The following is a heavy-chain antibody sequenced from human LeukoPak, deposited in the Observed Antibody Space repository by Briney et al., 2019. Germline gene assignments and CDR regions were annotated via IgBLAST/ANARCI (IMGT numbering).Heavy chain of an antibody. CDR1: GGSISSYY. D-gene: IGHD6-19*01. CDR2: IYYSGST. V-gene: IGHV4-59*01. Sequence: SETLSLTFTVSGGSISSYYWSWIRQPPGKGLEWIGYIYYSGSTNYNPSLKSRVTISVDTSKNQFSLKLSSVTAADTAVYYCAAHRTLSSGRDYWGQGTLVTVSS. CDR3: AAHRTLSSGRDY. J-gene: IGHJ4*02.